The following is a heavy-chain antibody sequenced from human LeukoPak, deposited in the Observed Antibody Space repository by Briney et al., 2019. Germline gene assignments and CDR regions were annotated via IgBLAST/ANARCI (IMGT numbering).Heavy chain of an antibody. Sequence: PSETLSLTCTVSGGSISSYYWSWIRQPAGKGLEWIGRIYTSGSTNYNPSLKSRVTMSVDTSKNQFSLKLSSVTAADTAVYYCARELIQYSSRGWFDPWGQGTLVTVSS. D-gene: IGHD6-13*01. CDR1: GGSISSYY. CDR2: IYTSGST. J-gene: IGHJ5*02. CDR3: ARELIQYSSRGWFDP. V-gene: IGHV4-4*07.